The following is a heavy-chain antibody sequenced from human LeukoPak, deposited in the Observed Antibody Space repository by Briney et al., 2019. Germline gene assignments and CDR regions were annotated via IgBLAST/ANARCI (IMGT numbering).Heavy chain of an antibody. V-gene: IGHV3-21*01. D-gene: IGHD3-22*01. CDR2: ISSSSSYI. Sequence: PGGSLRLSCAASGFTFSSYSMNWVRQAPGKGLEWVSSISSSSSYIYYADSVKGRFTISRDNAKHSLYLQMNSLRAEDTAVYYCARDGVSSYYDSSGYSDYWGQGTLVTVSS. CDR1: GFTFSSYS. CDR3: ARDGVSSYYDSSGYSDY. J-gene: IGHJ4*02.